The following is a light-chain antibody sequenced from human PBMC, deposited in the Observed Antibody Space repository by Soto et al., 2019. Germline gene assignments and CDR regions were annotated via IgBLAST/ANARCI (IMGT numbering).Light chain of an antibody. V-gene: IGKV3-20*01. J-gene: IGKJ2*01. CDR2: GAS. Sequence: EIVLTQSPGTLSLSPGERATLSCRASQSVSSNYLAWYQQKPGQAPRLLIYGASNRATGITDRFSGSGSGTDFTLTISRLEPEDFAVYYCQQHGGSPSYTFGQGTKLEIQ. CDR3: QQHGGSPSYT. CDR1: QSVSSNY.